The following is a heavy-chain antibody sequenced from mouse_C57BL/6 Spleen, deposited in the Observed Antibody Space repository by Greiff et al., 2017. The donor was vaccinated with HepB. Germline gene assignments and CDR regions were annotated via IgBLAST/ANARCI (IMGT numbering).Heavy chain of an antibody. D-gene: IGHD2-2*01. J-gene: IGHJ3*01. CDR2: INPNNGGT. CDR3: ARPGYDPAWFAY. Sequence: VQLKESGPELVKPGASVKIPCKASGYTFTDYNMDWVKQSHGKSLEWIGDINPNNGGTIYNQKFKGKATLTVDKSSSTAYMELRSLTSEDTAVYYCARPGYDPAWFAYWGQGTLVTVSA. V-gene: IGHV1-18*01. CDR1: GYTFTDYN.